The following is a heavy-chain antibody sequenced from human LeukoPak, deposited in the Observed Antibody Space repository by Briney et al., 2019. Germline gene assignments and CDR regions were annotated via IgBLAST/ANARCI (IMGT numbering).Heavy chain of an antibody. Sequence: SETLSLTCIVSGGSISSNNYYWGWIRQPPGKGLEWIGSIHYSGSTYHNPSLKSRVSISVDPSKNQFSLKLYSVTAADTAVYYCARLFGYYDTSGYLKQSAFDIWGQGTMVTVSS. V-gene: IGHV4-39*01. CDR2: IHYSGST. CDR1: GGSISSNNYY. J-gene: IGHJ3*02. D-gene: IGHD3-22*01. CDR3: ARLFGYYDTSGYLKQSAFDI.